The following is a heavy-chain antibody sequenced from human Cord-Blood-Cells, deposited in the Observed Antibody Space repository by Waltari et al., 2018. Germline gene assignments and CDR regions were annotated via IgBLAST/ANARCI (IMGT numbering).Heavy chain of an antibody. CDR3: ARGYYYDSSGYWPAIPYDY. J-gene: IGHJ4*02. V-gene: IGHV4-38-2*01. D-gene: IGHD3-22*01. CDR1: GYSISSGSY. CDR2: IYHSGST. Sequence: QVQLQESGPGLVTPSDTLSLTCAVPGYSISSGSYWGWIRQPPATGLEWIGSIYHSGSTYYNPSLKSRVTISVDTSKNQFSLKLSSVTAADTAVYYCARGYYYDSSGYWPAIPYDYWGQGTLVTVSS.